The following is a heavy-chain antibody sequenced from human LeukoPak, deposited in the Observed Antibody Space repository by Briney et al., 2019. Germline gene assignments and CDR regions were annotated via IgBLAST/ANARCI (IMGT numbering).Heavy chain of an antibody. J-gene: IGHJ4*02. V-gene: IGHV1-18*01. CDR1: GSGYTFTNYG. CDR2: ISALNGYT. CDR3: AGAQSITGPYYY. D-gene: IGHD1-14*01. Sequence: ASVKVSCKASGSGYTFTNYGVSWVRQAPGQGLEWMGWISALNGYTNYAQKIQDRVAMTTDTPTSTAYMELRSLRSDDTAVYYCAGAQSITGPYYYWGQGTLVTVSS.